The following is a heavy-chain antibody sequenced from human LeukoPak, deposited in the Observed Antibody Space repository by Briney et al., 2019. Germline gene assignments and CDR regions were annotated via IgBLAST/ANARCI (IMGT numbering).Heavy chain of an antibody. D-gene: IGHD3-22*01. CDR2: IRYDGSNK. CDR3: ATHKPDYYDSSGYPGFVRVPLIDY. V-gene: IGHV3-30*02. J-gene: IGHJ4*02. CDR1: GFTFSSYG. Sequence: GGSLRLSCAASGFTFSSYGMHWVRQAPGKGLEWVAFIRYDGSNKYYADSVKGRFTISRDNSKNTLYLQMNSLRAEDTAVYYCATHKPDYYDSSGYPGFVRVPLIDYWGQGTLVTVSS.